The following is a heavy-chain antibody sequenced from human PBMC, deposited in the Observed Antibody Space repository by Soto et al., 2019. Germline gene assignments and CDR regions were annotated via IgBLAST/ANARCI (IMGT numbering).Heavy chain of an antibody. CDR1: GRTFSSYW. J-gene: IGHJ4*02. CDR2: INSDGSST. Sequence: EVQLVESGGGLVQPGGSLRLSCAASGRTFSSYWMHWVSQAPGKGLVWVSRINSDGSSTNYADSVKGRFTISRDNAKNTLYLQMNSLRAEDTAVYYCALSYTVTTDYGGQGTLVTVSS. D-gene: IGHD4-17*01. V-gene: IGHV3-74*01. CDR3: ALSYTVTTDY.